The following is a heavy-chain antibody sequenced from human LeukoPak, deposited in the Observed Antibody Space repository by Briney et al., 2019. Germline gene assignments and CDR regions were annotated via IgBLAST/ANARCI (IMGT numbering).Heavy chain of an antibody. J-gene: IGHJ4*02. D-gene: IGHD4-17*01. V-gene: IGHV1-69*04. CDR2: IIAILGIA. CDR3: ARGTIPATVTTRLSPDPLGY. CDR1: GGTFSSYA. Sequence: SVKVSCKASGGTFSSYAISWVRQAPGQGLEWMGRIIAILGIANYAQKFPSRVTITADKSTPTAYMELSSLRSEDTAVYYSARGTIPATVTTRLSPDPLGYWGQGTLVTVSS.